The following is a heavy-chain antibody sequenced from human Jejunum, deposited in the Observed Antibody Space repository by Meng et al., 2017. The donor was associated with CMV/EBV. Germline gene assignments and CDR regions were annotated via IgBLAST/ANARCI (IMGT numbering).Heavy chain of an antibody. J-gene: IGHJ2*01. D-gene: IGHD5-18*01. CDR2: INTNTGNP. CDR1: GNTFSSYA. CDR3: ARSGRIQLWYWYVDL. V-gene: IGHV7-4-1*02. Sequence: SGNTFSSYAMNWVRQAPGQGLEWMGWINTNTGNPTYAQGFTGRFVFSLDTSVSTAYLQINSLEAEDTAVYYCARSGRIQLWYWYVDLWGRGTLVTVSS.